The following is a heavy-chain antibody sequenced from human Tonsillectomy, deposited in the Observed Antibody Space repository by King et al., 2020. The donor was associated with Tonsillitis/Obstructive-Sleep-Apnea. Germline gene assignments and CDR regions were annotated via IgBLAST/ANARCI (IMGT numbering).Heavy chain of an antibody. Sequence: VQLQESGPGLVKPSQTLSLTCTVSGGSISSGGYYWSGIRQHPWKGLEWIGYIYYSGRTYYNPSLKIRVTISVDTSKNQFPLKLSSVTAADTAVYYCARDSCSSTSCYTGIVDYWGQGTLVTVSS. CDR2: IYYSGRT. CDR1: GGSISSGGYY. CDR3: ARDSCSSTSCYTGIVDY. D-gene: IGHD2-2*02. V-gene: IGHV4-31*03. J-gene: IGHJ4*02.